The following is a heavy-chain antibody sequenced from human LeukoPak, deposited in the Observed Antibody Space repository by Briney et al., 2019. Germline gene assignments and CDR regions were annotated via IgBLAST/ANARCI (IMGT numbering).Heavy chain of an antibody. CDR1: GGSISSYY. CDR2: IYYGGST. J-gene: IGHJ6*03. CDR3: ARGPYENDYYYYMDV. Sequence: SETLSLTCTVSGGSISSYYWCWIRQPPRKGLERVGHIYYGGSTNYNPSLKSRVTISVDTSKNQFSLKLSSVTAADTVVYYCARGPYENDYYYYMDVWGKRTTVTVSS. V-gene: IGHV4-59*01. D-gene: IGHD3-3*01.